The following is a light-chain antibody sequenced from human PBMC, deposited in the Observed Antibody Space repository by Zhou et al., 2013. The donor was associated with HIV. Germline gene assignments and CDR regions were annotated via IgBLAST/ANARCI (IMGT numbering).Light chain of an antibody. CDR2: GAS. CDR3: QQYGSSPLYS. V-gene: IGKV3-20*01. Sequence: EIVLTQSPGTLSLSPGERATLSCRASQSVSSSYLAWYQQKPGQAPRPLFYGASSRATGIPDRFSGSGSGTDFTLTISRLEPEDFAVYYCQQYGSSPLYSFGQGTKLEIK. J-gene: IGKJ2*03. CDR1: QSVSSSY.